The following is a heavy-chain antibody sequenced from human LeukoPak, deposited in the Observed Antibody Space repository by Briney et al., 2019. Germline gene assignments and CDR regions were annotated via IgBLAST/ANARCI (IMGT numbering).Heavy chain of an antibody. Sequence: ASVKVSCKASGYTFTSYGISWVRQAPGQGLEWMGWISAYNGNTNYAQKLRGRVTMTTDTSTSTAYMELRSLRSDDTAVYYCARDRGTYYYGSNWFDPWGQGTLVTVSS. CDR2: ISAYNGNT. J-gene: IGHJ5*02. CDR3: ARDRGTYYYGSNWFDP. CDR1: GYTFTSYG. D-gene: IGHD3-10*01. V-gene: IGHV1-18*01.